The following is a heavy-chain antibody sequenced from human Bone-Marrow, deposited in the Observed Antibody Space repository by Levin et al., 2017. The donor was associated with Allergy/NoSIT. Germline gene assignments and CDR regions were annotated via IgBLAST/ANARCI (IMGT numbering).Heavy chain of an antibody. CDR2: VSIAST. Sequence: GESLKISCAASGFTFTRYTMNWVRQAPGKGLEWVSAVSIASTFYADSVEGRFTISRDNSKNTVYLQMDSLRAEDTAMYYCVKDLGYSYGYWFFDLWGRGTLVTVSS. V-gene: IGHV3-23*01. CDR3: VKDLGYSYGYWFFDL. J-gene: IGHJ2*01. CDR1: GFTFTRYT. D-gene: IGHD5-18*01.